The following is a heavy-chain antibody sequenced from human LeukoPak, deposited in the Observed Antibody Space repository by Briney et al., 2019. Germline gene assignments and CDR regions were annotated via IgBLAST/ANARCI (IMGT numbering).Heavy chain of an antibody. CDR2: ISAYNGNT. D-gene: IGHD6-25*01. Sequence: ASVKVSCKASGYTFTSYGISWVRQAPGQGLEWMGWISAYNGNTNYAQKLQGRVTMTTDTSTSTAYMELRSLRSDDTAVYYCATATQHRNPYYFGYWGQGTLVTVSS. J-gene: IGHJ4*02. CDR1: GYTFTSYG. V-gene: IGHV1-18*01. CDR3: ATATQHRNPYYFGY.